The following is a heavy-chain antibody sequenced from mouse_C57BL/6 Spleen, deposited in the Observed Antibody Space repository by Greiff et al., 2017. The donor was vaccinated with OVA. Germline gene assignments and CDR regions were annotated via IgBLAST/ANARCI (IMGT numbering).Heavy chain of an antibody. D-gene: IGHD1-1*01. Sequence: EVKLQESGEGLVKPGGSLKLSCAASGFTFSSYAMSWVRQTPEKRLEWVAYISSGGDYIYYADTVKGRFTISRDNARNTLYLQMSSLKSEDTAMYYCTRVYYYGSSPYFDYWGQGTTLTVSS. CDR2: ISSGGDYI. V-gene: IGHV5-9-1*02. J-gene: IGHJ2*01. CDR3: TRVYYYGSSPYFDY. CDR1: GFTFSSYA.